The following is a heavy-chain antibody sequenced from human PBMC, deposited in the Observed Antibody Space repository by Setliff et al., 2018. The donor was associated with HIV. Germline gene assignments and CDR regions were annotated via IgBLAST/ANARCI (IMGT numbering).Heavy chain of an antibody. Sequence: ASVKVSCKAPGYTFTTYGISWVRQAPGQGFEWMGWINTETGNPMYAQGFRGRVVFSLDTSVSTTYRQINSLKAEDTAMYYCARVGSYWSTFDYWGQGALVTVSS. CDR3: ARVGSYWSTFDY. CDR2: INTETGNP. D-gene: IGHD1-26*01. CDR1: GYTFTTYG. V-gene: IGHV7-4-1*02. J-gene: IGHJ4*02.